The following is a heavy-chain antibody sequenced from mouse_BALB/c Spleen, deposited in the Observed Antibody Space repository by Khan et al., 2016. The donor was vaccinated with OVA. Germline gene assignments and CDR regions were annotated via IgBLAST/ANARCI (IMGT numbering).Heavy chain of an antibody. V-gene: IGHV5-6-5*01. Sequence: EVELVESGGDLVKPGGSLKLSCAASGFTFSNYAMPWVRQTPEKRLEWVASISSGGTTYFPDSVKGRFTISRDNGRNILYLQMSSLRSEDTAMYYCARDYWFTYWGQGTLVTVSA. CDR2: ISSGGTT. J-gene: IGHJ3*01. CDR3: ARDYWFTY. CDR1: GFTFSNYA.